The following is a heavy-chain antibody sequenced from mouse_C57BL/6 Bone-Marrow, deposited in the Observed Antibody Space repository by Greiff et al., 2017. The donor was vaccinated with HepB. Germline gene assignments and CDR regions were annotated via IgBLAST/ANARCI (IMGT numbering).Heavy chain of an antibody. CDR3: ARPPFDY. J-gene: IGHJ2*01. V-gene: IGHV5-17*01. Sequence: EVKLVESGGGLVKPGGSLKLSCAASGFTFSDYGIHWVRQAPEKGLEWVAYISSGSSTIYYADTVKGRFTISRDNAKNTLFLQMTSLRSEDTAMYYCARPPFDYWGQGTTLTVSS. CDR2: ISSGSSTI. CDR1: GFTFSDYG.